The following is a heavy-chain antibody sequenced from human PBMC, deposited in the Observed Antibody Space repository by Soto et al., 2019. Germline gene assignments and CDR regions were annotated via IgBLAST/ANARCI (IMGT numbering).Heavy chain of an antibody. V-gene: IGHV4-59*01. D-gene: IGHD5-12*01. CDR1: AGSIISYY. CDR2: IYHTGST. Sequence: QVQLQESGPGLVKPSETLSLTCTVSAGSIISYYWSWIRQPPGKGLEWIGYIYHTGSTNYNPSLKIRVAISVGTSKDQSSLQLSSVTAADTAVYYCARDDIVAPYAFDIWGQGTMVTVSS. CDR3: ARDDIVAPYAFDI. J-gene: IGHJ3*02.